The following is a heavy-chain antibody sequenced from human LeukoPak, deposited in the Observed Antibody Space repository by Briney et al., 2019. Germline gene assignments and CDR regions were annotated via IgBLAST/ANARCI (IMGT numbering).Heavy chain of an antibody. D-gene: IGHD3-10*01. V-gene: IGHV3-11*04. CDR2: ISSSGTTI. CDR3: ASRLALYGSGSYYIRPFDY. Sequence: LSLTCAVSGGSFSGYYWSWIRQAPGKGLEWVSYISSSGTTIYYAASVKGRFSISRDNAKNSLYLQMNSLRAEDTAVYYCASRLALYGSGSYYIRPFDYWGQGTLVTVSS. CDR1: GGSFSGYY. J-gene: IGHJ4*02.